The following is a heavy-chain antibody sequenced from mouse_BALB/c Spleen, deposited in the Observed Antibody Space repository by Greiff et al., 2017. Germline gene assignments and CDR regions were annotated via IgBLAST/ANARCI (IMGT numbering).Heavy chain of an antibody. CDR1: GYTFTDYE. CDR3: TRYITTATDAMDY. Sequence: QVQLKESGAELVRPGASVTLSCKASGYTFTDYEMHWVKQTPVHGLEWIGAIDPETGGTAYNQKFKGKATLTADKSSSTAYMELRSLTSEDSAVYYCTRYITTATDAMDYWGQGTSVTVSS. CDR2: IDPETGGT. V-gene: IGHV1-15*01. D-gene: IGHD1-2*01. J-gene: IGHJ4*01.